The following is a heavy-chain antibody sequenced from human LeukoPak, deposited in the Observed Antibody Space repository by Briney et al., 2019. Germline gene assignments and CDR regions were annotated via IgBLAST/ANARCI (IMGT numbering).Heavy chain of an antibody. J-gene: IGHJ6*03. Sequence: GRSLRLSCAASGFTVSSNYMSWVRQAPGKGLEWVSVIYSGGSTYYADSVKGRFTISRDNAKNSLYLQMNSLRAEDTAVYYCARDLYSSSWYAEYYMDVWGKGTTVTVSS. CDR3: ARDLYSSSWYAEYYMDV. D-gene: IGHD6-13*01. CDR1: GFTVSSNY. CDR2: IYSGGST. V-gene: IGHV3-53*01.